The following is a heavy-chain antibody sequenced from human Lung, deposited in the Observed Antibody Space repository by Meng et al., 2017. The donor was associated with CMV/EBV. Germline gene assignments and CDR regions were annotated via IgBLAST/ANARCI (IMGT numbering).Heavy chain of an antibody. D-gene: IGHD4-23*01. CDR2: ISRSSRYI. CDR3: ARVMYPGGNPYWYFDL. V-gene: IGHV3-21*01. J-gene: IGHJ2*01. Sequence: GEXXKISCAASGFNFSSYSMNWVRQAPGKGLEWVSSISRSSRYIYYAGSVKGRFTISRDNAKNSLYLQMNSLRAEDTAIYYCARVMYPGGNPYWYFDLWGRGXLVTVSS. CDR1: GFNFSSYS.